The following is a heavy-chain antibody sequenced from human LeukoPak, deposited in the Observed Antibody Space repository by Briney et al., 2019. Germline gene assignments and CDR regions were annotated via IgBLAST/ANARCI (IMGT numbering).Heavy chain of an antibody. D-gene: IGHD3-22*01. V-gene: IGHV3-74*01. Sequence: GGCLRLSCAASGFTFSSYWMRWVRQAPGKGRVWVSRIKSVGKTNYANSVEGRFTISRDNAKTTVTLQMNSLRAEDTGVYYCARAPSEIGGYYPEYFRHWGQGTLVTVSS. CDR1: GFTFSSYW. CDR3: ARAPSEIGGYYPEYFRH. CDR2: IKSVGKT. J-gene: IGHJ1*01.